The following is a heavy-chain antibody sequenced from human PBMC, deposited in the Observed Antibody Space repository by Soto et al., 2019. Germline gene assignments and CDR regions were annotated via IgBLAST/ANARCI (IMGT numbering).Heavy chain of an antibody. D-gene: IGHD2-21*02. Sequence: SETLSLTCAVSGGSISSGAYSWSWIRQPPGKGLEWIGYVYHTGNIYYNPSLESRVTISVDRSKNQFSLELTSVTAADTAVYYCARFRGTAILDYWGQGTLVTVSS. CDR3: ARFRGTAILDY. CDR1: GGSISSGAYS. V-gene: IGHV4-30-2*01. CDR2: VYHTGNI. J-gene: IGHJ4*02.